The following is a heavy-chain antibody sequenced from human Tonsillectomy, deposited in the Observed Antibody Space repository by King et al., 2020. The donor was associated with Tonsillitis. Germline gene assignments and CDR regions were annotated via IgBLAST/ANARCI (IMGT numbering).Heavy chain of an antibody. V-gene: IGHV3-23*04. D-gene: IGHD3-22*01. CDR2: ISSSGGST. Sequence: VQLVESGGGLVQPGGSLRLSCAASGLIFSSYVMNWVRQAPGKGLEWVSSISSSGGSTNYADSVKGRFTISRDNSKNTLYLQMNSLRAEDTAVYYCAKGVYYYDSSSNDSRPGVFDIWGQGTMVTVSS. CDR3: AKGVYYYDSSSNDSRPGVFDI. CDR1: GLIFSSYV. J-gene: IGHJ3*02.